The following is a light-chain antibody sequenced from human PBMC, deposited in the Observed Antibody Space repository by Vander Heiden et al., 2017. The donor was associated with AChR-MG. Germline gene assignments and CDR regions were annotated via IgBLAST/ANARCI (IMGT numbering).Light chain of an antibody. Sequence: SYELTQPPSVSVSPGQTASITCSGDRLGNQYASWYQQKPGQSPVLVIHQNDKRPSGIPERFSGSSSGNTATLTISGTQSLDEADYFCQAWDSRSNWVFGGGTKLTVL. CDR1: RLGNQY. J-gene: IGLJ3*02. CDR3: QAWDSRSNWV. V-gene: IGLV3-1*01. CDR2: QND.